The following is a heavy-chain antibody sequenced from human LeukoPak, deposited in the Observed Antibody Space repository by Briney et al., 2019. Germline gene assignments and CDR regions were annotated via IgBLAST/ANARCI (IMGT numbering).Heavy chain of an antibody. D-gene: IGHD3-3*01. Sequence: GSLRLSCAASGFTVSSNYMSWVRQAPGKGLEWVSVLYSGGNTYYADSVKGRFTISRDNSKNTLYLQMNSLRAEDTAVYYCARVSAPFGVLDQTWFDPWGQGTLVTVSS. CDR1: GFTVSSNY. CDR3: ARVSAPFGVLDQTWFDP. CDR2: LYSGGNT. J-gene: IGHJ5*02. V-gene: IGHV3-53*01.